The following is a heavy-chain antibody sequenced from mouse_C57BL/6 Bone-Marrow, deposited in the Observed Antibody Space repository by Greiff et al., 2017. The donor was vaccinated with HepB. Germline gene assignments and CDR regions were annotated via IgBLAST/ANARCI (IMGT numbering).Heavy chain of an antibody. CDR2: IYPGSGNT. D-gene: IGHD3-2*02. V-gene: IGHV1-66*01. CDR1: GYSFTSYY. J-gene: IGHJ2*01. CDR3: AKWASYSSGYTDFDY. Sequence: QVQLKQSGPELVKPGASVKISCKASGYSFTSYYIHWVKQRPGQGLEWIGWIYPGSGNTKYNEKFKGKATLTADTSSSTAYMQLSSLTSEDSAVYYSAKWASYSSGYTDFDYWGQGTTLTVSS.